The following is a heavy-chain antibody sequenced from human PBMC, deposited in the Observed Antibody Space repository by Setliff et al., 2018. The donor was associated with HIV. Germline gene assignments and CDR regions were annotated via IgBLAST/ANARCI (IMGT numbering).Heavy chain of an antibody. CDR3: ARVFPVVTAEDNRFDP. J-gene: IGHJ5*02. V-gene: IGHV4-4*08. CDR1: GGSVDIYH. Sequence: PSETLSLTCTVSGGSVDIYHLIWIRQPPGKGLECIGYIYASVTTHYNPSLESRVTIYRDASKNQISLKLRSVTAADTAVYYCARVFPVVTAEDNRFDPWGQGTLVTVSS. CDR2: IYASVTT. D-gene: IGHD2-21*02.